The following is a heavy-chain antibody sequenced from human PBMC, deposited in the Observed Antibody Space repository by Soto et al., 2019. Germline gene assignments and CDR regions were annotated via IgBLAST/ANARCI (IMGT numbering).Heavy chain of an antibody. Sequence: ASVKVSCKASGYTFTSYDINWVRQATGQGLEWMGWMNPNSGNTGYAQKFQGRVTMTRNTSISTAYMELSSLRSEDTAVYYCASAIVYYDFWSGYYPSMDVWGKGTTVTVSS. CDR2: MNPNSGNT. CDR3: ASAIVYYDFWSGYYPSMDV. CDR1: GYTFTSYD. V-gene: IGHV1-8*01. J-gene: IGHJ6*03. D-gene: IGHD3-3*01.